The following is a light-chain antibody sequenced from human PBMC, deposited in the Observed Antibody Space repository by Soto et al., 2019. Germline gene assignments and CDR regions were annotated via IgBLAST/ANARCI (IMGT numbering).Light chain of an antibody. J-gene: IGKJ1*01. V-gene: IGKV1-39*01. CDR1: QTISNY. CDR3: QQSYSPPRT. Sequence: DIQMTQSPSSLSASVRDTVTITCRASQTISNYLNWYQQKPGKAPKFLMYAASNLQSGVPSRFSGSGSGTEFTLTITSLQPEDVATYYCQQSYSPPRTFGQGTKVEIK. CDR2: AAS.